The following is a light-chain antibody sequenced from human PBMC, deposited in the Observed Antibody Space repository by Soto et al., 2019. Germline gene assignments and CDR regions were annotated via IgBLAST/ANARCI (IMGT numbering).Light chain of an antibody. J-gene: IGLJ1*01. V-gene: IGLV2-14*01. Sequence: QSALTQPASVSGSPGQSITIYCTGTSGDVGGYKFVSWYQQHPGKAPKLMIYEVSNRPSGVSSRFSGYKSGNTASLTISGLQAEDEADYFCGSYPGNICVFGNGTKLNVL. CDR3: GSYPGNICV. CDR1: SGDVGGYKF. CDR2: EVS.